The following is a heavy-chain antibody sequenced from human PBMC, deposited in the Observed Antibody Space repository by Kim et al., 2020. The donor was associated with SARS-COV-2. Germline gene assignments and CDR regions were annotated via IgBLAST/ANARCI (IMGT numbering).Heavy chain of an antibody. D-gene: IGHD3-22*01. Sequence: GGSLRLSCAASGFTFSSYWMHWVRQAPGKGLVWVSRINSDGSSTSYADSVKGRFTISRDNAKNTLYLQMNSLRAEDTAVYYCARESTYYYDSSGYYYGHWFDPWGQGTLVTVSS. CDR1: GFTFSSYW. CDR2: INSDGSST. V-gene: IGHV3-74*01. J-gene: IGHJ5*02. CDR3: ARESTYYYDSSGYYYGHWFDP.